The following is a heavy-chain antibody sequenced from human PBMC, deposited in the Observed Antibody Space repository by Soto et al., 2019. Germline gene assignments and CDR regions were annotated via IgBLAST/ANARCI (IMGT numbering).Heavy chain of an antibody. V-gene: IGHV4-59*01. CDR3: ARVGERWQYIDWFYYLDY. J-gene: IGHJ4*02. Sequence: PSETLSLTCTLSGGSTNGYYWSWIRQPPGKGLEWIGYIYYSGSTKYNPSLRSRVTMSVDTSKNQFSLKLTSVTAADTAVYYCARVGERWQYIDWFYYLDYWGQGTRVTVSS. D-gene: IGHD3-9*01. CDR2: IYYSGST. CDR1: GGSTNGYY.